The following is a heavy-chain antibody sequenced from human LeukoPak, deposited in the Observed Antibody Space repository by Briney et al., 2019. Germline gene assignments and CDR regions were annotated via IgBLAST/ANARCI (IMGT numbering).Heavy chain of an antibody. V-gene: IGHV3-11*01. CDR1: GFTFSDYY. CDR2: ISSSGSTI. CDR3: ARVGVVPAAISYYYYYMDV. J-gene: IGHJ6*03. Sequence: PGGSLRLSCAASGFTFSDYYMSWIRQAPGKGLEWVSYISSSGSTIYYADSVKGRFTVSRDNAKNSLYLQMNSLRAEDTAVYYCARVGVVPAAISYYYYYMDVWGKGTTVTISS. D-gene: IGHD2-2*01.